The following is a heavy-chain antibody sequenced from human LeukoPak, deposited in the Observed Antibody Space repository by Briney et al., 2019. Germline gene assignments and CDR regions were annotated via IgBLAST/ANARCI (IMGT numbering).Heavy chain of an antibody. D-gene: IGHD3-22*01. CDR1: GGTFSSYA. V-gene: IGHV1-69*05. CDR3: ARAHDSSGYYYVGYFQH. CDR2: IIPIFGTA. J-gene: IGHJ1*01. Sequence: ASVKVSCKASGGTFSSYAISWVRQAPGQGLEWMGRIIPIFGTANYAQKFQGGVTITTDESTSTAYMELSSLRSEDTAVYYCARAHDSSGYYYVGYFQHWGQGTLVTVSS.